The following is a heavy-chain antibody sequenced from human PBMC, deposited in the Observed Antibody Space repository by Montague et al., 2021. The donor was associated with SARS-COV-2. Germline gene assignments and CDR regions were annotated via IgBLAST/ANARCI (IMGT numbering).Heavy chain of an antibody. V-gene: IGHV4-59*01. CDR2: IYFSGGT. J-gene: IGHJ4*02. CDR1: GGSISHYY. CDR3: ARRTDILTGYYDY. D-gene: IGHD3-9*01. Sequence: SETLSLTCAVSGGSISHYYWSWIRQPPGKGLEWIGYIYFSGGTNYNPSLKIRVTLSLDAAKNHFSLRLSSVTAADTAVYYCARRTDILTGYYDYWGQGTLVTVSS.